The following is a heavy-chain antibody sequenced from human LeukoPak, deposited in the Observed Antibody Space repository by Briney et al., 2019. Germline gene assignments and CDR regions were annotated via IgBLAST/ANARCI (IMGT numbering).Heavy chain of an antibody. D-gene: IGHD3-3*01. Sequence: ASVKVSCKASGYTFTGYYMHWVRQAPGQGLEWMGWINPNSGGTNYAQKFQGRVTMTRDTSISTAYMELSRLRSDDTAVYYCARDPVSYDFWSGYYFDYWGQGTLVTVSS. CDR1: GYTFTGYY. CDR3: ARDPVSYDFWSGYYFDY. CDR2: INPNSGGT. J-gene: IGHJ4*02. V-gene: IGHV1-2*02.